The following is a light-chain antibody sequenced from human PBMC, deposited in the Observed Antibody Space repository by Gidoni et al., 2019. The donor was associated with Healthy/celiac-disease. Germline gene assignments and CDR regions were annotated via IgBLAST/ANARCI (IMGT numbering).Light chain of an antibody. CDR1: SSDVGGYNY. CDR3: SSYTSSSTPLV. Sequence: QSALTQPASVSGSPGQSITISCPGTSSDVGGYNYVPWYQQHPGKAPKLMIYEVSNRPSGVPDRFSGSKSGNTASLTISGLQAEDEADYYCSSYTSSSTPLVFGGGTKLTVL. V-gene: IGLV2-14*01. CDR2: EVS. J-gene: IGLJ3*02.